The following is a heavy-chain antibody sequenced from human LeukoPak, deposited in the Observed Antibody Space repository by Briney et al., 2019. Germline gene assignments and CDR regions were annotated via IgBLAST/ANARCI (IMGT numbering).Heavy chain of an antibody. J-gene: IGHJ5*02. CDR1: GGSFNDYY. V-gene: IGHV4-34*01. Sequence: SETLSLTCAVYGGSFNDYYWNWIRQTPGKGLEWIRSIYYSGSTYYNPSLKSRVTISVDTSKNQFSLKLSSVTAADTAAYYCARHSAYYYDSSGWFDPWGQGTLVTVSS. D-gene: IGHD3-22*01. CDR2: IYYSGST. CDR3: ARHSAYYYDSSGWFDP.